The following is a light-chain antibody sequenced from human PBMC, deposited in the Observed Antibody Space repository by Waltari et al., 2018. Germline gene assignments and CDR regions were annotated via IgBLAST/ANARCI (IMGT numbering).Light chain of an antibody. V-gene: IGKV3-20*01. J-gene: IGKJ4*01. Sequence: EILLTQSPGTLSLSPGERSTLSCRDSQTVRTTYLPWYQQKPGQAPTRLIYGASSRATGIPDRFSGRGSGTDFSLTISSLEPEDFAVYYCQQYDISPLTFGGGTKVEIK. CDR2: GAS. CDR1: QTVRTTY. CDR3: QQYDISPLT.